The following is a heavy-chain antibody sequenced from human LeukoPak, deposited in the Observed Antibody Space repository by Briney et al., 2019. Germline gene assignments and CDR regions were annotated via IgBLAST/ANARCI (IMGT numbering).Heavy chain of an antibody. V-gene: IGHV1-18*01. CDR1: GGTFSSYG. D-gene: IGHD5-18*01. J-gene: IGHJ4*02. Sequence: ASVKVSCKASGGTFSSYGISWVRQAPGQGLEWMGWISAYNGNTNYAQKLQGRVTMTTDTSTSTAYMELRSLRSDDTAVYYCARDKGTAMEPYYFDYWGQGTLVTVSS. CDR3: ARDKGTAMEPYYFDY. CDR2: ISAYNGNT.